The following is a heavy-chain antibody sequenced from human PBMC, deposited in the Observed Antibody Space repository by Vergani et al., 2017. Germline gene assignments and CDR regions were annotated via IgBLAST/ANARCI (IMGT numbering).Heavy chain of an antibody. J-gene: IGHJ3*01. CDR3: AKVCGSNSCRYGGGAFDV. V-gene: IGHV3-23*01. Sequence: QLLESGGGLIQPGGSLRLSCAASGFTFNSYAMTWVRQAPGKGLDWVSGINNNGGSTYYADSVKGRFTISRDNSKNTLYLQMTDLRTEDTATYYCAKVCGSNSCRYGGGAFDVWGHGTMVTVSS. CDR1: GFTFNSYA. D-gene: IGHD2-2*01. CDR2: INNNGGST.